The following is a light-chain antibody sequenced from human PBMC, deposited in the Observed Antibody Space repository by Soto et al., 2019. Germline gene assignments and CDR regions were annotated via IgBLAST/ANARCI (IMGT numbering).Light chain of an antibody. Sequence: EIVLTQSPGTLSLSPGERATLSCRASHSVASNCLAWYQLKPGQAPRLLIYGASSRATGIPDRFGGSGSGTDFTLTISRLEPEDFAVYFCQQYGDSPETFGQGTKVEIK. CDR1: HSVASNC. CDR2: GAS. J-gene: IGKJ1*01. CDR3: QQYGDSPET. V-gene: IGKV3-20*01.